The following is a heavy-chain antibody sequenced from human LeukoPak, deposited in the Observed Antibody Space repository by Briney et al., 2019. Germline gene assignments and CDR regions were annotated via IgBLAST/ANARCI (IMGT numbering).Heavy chain of an antibody. CDR3: ARTSGYDFCSFDY. V-gene: IGHV4-39*07. CDR1: GGSISSSSYY. CDR2: IYYSGRT. J-gene: IGHJ4*02. Sequence: SETLSLTCTVSGGSISSSSYYWGWIRQPPGKGLEWIGSIYYSGRTNYNPSLKSRVTISVDTSKNQFSLKLTSVTAADTAVYFCARTSGYDFCSFDYWGQGTLVTVSS. D-gene: IGHD5-12*01.